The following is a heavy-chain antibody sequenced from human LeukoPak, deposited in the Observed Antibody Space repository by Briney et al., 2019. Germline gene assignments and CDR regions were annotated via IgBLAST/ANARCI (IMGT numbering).Heavy chain of an antibody. D-gene: IGHD4-17*01. J-gene: IGHJ4*02. CDR1: GFTFSSYA. CDR2: ISGSGGST. Sequence: QSGGSLRLSCAASGFTFSSYAMSWVRQAPGKGLEWVSAISGSGGSTYYADSVKGRFTISRDNSKNTLYLQMNSLSAEDTAVYYCAKVTRGTYTTTVTTSGNYFDYWGQGTLVTVSS. CDR3: AKVTRGTYTTTVTTSGNYFDY. V-gene: IGHV3-23*01.